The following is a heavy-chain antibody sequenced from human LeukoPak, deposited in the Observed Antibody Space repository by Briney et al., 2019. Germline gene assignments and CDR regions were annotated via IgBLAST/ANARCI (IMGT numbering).Heavy chain of an antibody. Sequence: PGGSLRLSCAASGFTFSSDAMSWVRQAPGKGLEWVSAISGSGGSTYYADSVKGRFTISRDNSKNTLYLQMNSLRAEDTAVYYCAKAKLPLLGYFDYWGQGTLVTVSS. J-gene: IGHJ4*02. CDR1: GFTFSSDA. V-gene: IGHV3-23*01. CDR3: AKAKLPLLGYFDY. CDR2: ISGSGGST.